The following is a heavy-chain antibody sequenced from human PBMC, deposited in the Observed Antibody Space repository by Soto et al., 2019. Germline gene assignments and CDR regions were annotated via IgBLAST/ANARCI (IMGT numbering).Heavy chain of an antibody. Sequence: GGSLRLSCAASGSTFSSYAMSWVRQAPGKGLEWVSAISGSGGSTYYADSVKGRFTISRDNSKNTLYLQMNSLRAEDTAVYYCATDTAMVHDAFDIWDQGTMVTVSS. J-gene: IGHJ3*02. CDR1: GSTFSSYA. V-gene: IGHV3-23*01. CDR2: ISGSGGST. D-gene: IGHD5-18*01. CDR3: ATDTAMVHDAFDI.